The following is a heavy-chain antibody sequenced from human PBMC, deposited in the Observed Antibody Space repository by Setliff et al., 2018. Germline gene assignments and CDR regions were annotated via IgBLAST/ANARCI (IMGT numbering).Heavy chain of an antibody. Sequence: TLSLTCSVSGASISSDGYYWSWIRQSPGKGLEWIGYIYYSGSTYYNPSLKSRVTISLDTSENQFSLELTSVTAADTAVYYCARSRTIAVKGGVFAVWGRGTLVTVSS. V-gene: IGHV4-31*02. D-gene: IGHD6-19*01. J-gene: IGHJ2*01. CDR2: IYYSGST. CDR3: ARSRTIAVKGGVFAV. CDR1: GASISSDGYY.